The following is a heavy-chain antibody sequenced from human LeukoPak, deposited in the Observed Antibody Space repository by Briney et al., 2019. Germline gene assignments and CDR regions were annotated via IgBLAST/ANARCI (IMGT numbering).Heavy chain of an antibody. CDR2: ITHSGST. J-gene: IGHJ6*03. D-gene: IGHD3-10*01. CDR1: GGSFNGLY. V-gene: IGHV4-34*01. CDR3: AKFSPFLVRGPQNMDV. Sequence: SETLSLTCAVSGGSFNGLYWSWIRQSPEKGLEWIGEITHSGSTHFNPSLKSRVSISIVTSNNQYSLNLTSVTAADTAVYYCAKFSPFLVRGPQNMDVWGKGTTVTVSS.